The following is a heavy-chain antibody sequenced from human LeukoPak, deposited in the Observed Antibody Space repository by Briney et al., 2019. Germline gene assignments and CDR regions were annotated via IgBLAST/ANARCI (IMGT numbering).Heavy chain of an antibody. CDR3: SGSPYDILTGYYKDY. Sequence: GGSLRLSCAASGFTFSTYEMNWVRQAPGKGLEWVSYISSSGSTIYYADSVKGRFTISRDNAKNSLYLQMNSLRAEDTAVYYCSGSPYDILTGYYKDYWGQGTLSPSPQ. CDR1: GFTFSTYE. D-gene: IGHD3-9*01. J-gene: IGHJ4*02. V-gene: IGHV3-48*03. CDR2: ISSSGSTI.